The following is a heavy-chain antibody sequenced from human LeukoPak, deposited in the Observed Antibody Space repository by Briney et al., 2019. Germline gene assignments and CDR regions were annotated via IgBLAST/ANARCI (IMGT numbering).Heavy chain of an antibody. CDR2: IGTAGDT. V-gene: IGHV3-13*01. Sequence: GGSLRLSCAASGFTFSSYDMHWVRQATGKGLEWVSAIGTAGDTYYPSSVKGRFTISRENAKNSLYLQMNSLRAGDTAVYYCARDLIAVAGPHDAFDIWGQGTMVTVSS. CDR3: ARDLIAVAGPHDAFDI. CDR1: GFTFSSYD. D-gene: IGHD6-19*01. J-gene: IGHJ3*02.